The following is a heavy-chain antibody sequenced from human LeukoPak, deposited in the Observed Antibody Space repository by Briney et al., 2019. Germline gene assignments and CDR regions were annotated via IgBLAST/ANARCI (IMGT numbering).Heavy chain of an antibody. CDR3: ARAYQRLGYLSLPDY. CDR1: GSTFSSYA. V-gene: IGHV7-4-1*02. D-gene: IGHD3-16*02. CDR2: IHPSTGNP. Sequence: ASVKVSCKASGSTFSSYAISWVRQAPGQGLEWMGWIHPSTGNPTYAQGFTGRFVFSLDTSVSTTYLQISSLKAEDTAVYYCARAYQRLGYLSLPDYWGQGTLVTVSS. J-gene: IGHJ4*02.